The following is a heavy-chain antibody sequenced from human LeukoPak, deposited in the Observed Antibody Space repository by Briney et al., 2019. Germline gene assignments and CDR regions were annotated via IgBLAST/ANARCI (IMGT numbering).Heavy chain of an antibody. D-gene: IGHD5-18*01. CDR3: ARGERGYSYDLGDNWFDP. CDR1: GGSISSYY. Sequence: SETLSLTCTVPGGSISSYYWSWIRQPPGKGLEWIGYIYYSGSTNYNPSLKSRVTISVDTSKNQFSLKLSSVTAADTAVYYCARGERGYSYDLGDNWFDPWGQGTLVTVSS. J-gene: IGHJ5*02. CDR2: IYYSGST. V-gene: IGHV4-59*01.